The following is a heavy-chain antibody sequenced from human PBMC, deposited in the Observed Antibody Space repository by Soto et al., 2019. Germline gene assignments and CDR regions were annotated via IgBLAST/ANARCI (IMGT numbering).Heavy chain of an antibody. V-gene: IGHV3-48*02. CDR3: ARDDYSGSYLGAFDI. Sequence: EVQLVESGGGLVQPGGSLRLSCAASGFTFSSYSMNWVRQAPGKGLEWVSYISSSSSTIYYADSVKGRFTISRDNAKNSLYLQMNSLRDEDTAVYYSARDDYSGSYLGAFDIWGQGTMVTVSS. J-gene: IGHJ3*02. CDR1: GFTFSSYS. D-gene: IGHD1-26*01. CDR2: ISSSSSTI.